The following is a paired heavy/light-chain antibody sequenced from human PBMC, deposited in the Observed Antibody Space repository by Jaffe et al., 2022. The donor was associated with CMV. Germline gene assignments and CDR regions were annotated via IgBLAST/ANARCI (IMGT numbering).Light chain of an antibody. CDR1: SSDVGGYNY. Sequence: QSALTQPASVSGSPGQSITISCTGTSSDVGGYNYVSWYQQHPGKAPKLMIYDVSNRPSGVSNRFSGSKSGNTASLTISGLQAEDEADYYCSSYTSSSTLFVVFGGGTKLTVL. J-gene: IGLJ2*01. CDR3: SSYTSSSTLFVV. V-gene: IGLV2-14*03. CDR2: DVS.
Heavy chain of an antibody. CDR3: ARGEGYCSSTSCYGRGWDYYYYMDV. CDR2: IIPILGIA. Sequence: QVQLVQSGAEVKKPGSSVKVSCKASGGTFSSYAISWVRQAPGQGLEWMGRIIPILGIANYAQKFQGRVTITADKSTSTAYMELSSLRSEDTAVYYCARGEGYCSSTSCYGRGWDYYYYMDVWGKGTTVTVSS. J-gene: IGHJ6*03. D-gene: IGHD2-2*01. CDR1: GGTFSSYA. V-gene: IGHV1-69*09.